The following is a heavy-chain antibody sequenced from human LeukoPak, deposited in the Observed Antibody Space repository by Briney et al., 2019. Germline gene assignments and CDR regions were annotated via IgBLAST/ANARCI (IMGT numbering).Heavy chain of an antibody. V-gene: IGHV4-59*01. CDR1: GGSISSYY. Sequence: SETLSLTCTVSGGSISSYYWSWIRQPPGKGLEWIGYMYYSGSTNYNPSLKSRVTISLDTSNNQFSLKLTSVTAADTAVYHCARVSVSGYGYYYFDYWGQGTLVTVSS. CDR3: ARVSVSGYGYYYFDY. CDR2: MYYSGST. D-gene: IGHD5-12*01. J-gene: IGHJ4*02.